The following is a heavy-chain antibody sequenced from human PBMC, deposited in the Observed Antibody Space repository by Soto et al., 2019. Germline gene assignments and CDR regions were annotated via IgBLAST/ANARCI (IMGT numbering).Heavy chain of an antibody. CDR1: RISFISYG. J-gene: IGHJ4*02. CDR2: ISGSGGSR. D-gene: IGHD2-15*01. CDR3: AKDALSSGDVVVVAAISD. Sequence: SWSPGRISFISYGISWVRQPPGKCLEWVSAISGSGGSRCCAGSVKGRFSIYRDNSKNTLYLQMNSLRAEDTSVYYCAKDALSSGDVVVVAAISDWSQGTLVTVS. V-gene: IGHV3-23*01.